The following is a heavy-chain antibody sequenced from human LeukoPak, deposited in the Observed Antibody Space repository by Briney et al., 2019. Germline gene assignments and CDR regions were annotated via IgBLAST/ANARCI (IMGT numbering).Heavy chain of an antibody. Sequence: GGSLRLSCAESGFIFSTYSMHWVRQAPGKGLEWVSSISSDGGYIYYADSVKGRFTISRDNAKDSLYLQMNSLRAEDTAVYYCAGGNAPLPFDYWGQGTLVTVSS. V-gene: IGHV3-21*01. D-gene: IGHD2-2*01. CDR2: ISSDGGYI. CDR3: AGGNAPLPFDY. CDR1: GFIFSTYS. J-gene: IGHJ4*02.